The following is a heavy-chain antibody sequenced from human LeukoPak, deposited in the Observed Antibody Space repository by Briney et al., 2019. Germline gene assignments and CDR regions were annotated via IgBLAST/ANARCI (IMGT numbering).Heavy chain of an antibody. D-gene: IGHD3-22*01. V-gene: IGHV4-59*08. J-gene: IGHJ4*02. CDR3: ARRQNYYDSSGYYDY. Sequence: SETPSLTCTVSGGSISSYYWSWIRQPPGKGLEWIGYIYYSGSTNYNPSLKSRVTISVDTSKNQFSLKLSSVTAADTAVYYCARRQNYYDSSGYYDYWGQGTLVTVSS. CDR2: IYYSGST. CDR1: GGSISSYY.